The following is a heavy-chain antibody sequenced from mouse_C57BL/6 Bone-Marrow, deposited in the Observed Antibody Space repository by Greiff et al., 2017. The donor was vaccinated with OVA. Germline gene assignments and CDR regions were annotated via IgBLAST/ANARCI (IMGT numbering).Heavy chain of an antibody. D-gene: IGHD1-1*01. J-gene: IGHJ3*01. Sequence: QVQLKESGPGLVAPSPSLSITCTVSGFSLTSYGVDWVRQPPGKGLEWLGVIWGGGSTTYYSALMSSLSISKDNSKSQVCIKMNKLQTDDTAMYDSAKHGLRFAYWGQGTLVTVSA. CDR1: GFSLTSYG. V-gene: IGHV2-9*01. CDR3: AKHGLRFAY. CDR2: IWGGGST.